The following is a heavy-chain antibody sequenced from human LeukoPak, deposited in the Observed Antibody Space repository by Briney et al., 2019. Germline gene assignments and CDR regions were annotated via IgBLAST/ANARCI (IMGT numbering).Heavy chain of an antibody. V-gene: IGHV4-61*08. CDR3: AREYSAFDY. J-gene: IGHJ4*02. Sequence: SETLSLTCTVSGDPISSYSDYKWTWIRQPPGKRLEWTGYIYYSGSTNYNPSLRSRVTISVDTSKNQFSLKLTSVTAADTAVYYCAREYSAFDYWSQGTLVTVSS. CDR1: GDPISSYSDY. CDR2: IYYSGST. D-gene: IGHD5-12*01.